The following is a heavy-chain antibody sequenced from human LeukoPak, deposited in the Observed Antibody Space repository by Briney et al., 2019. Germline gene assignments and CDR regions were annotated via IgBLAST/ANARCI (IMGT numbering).Heavy chain of an antibody. CDR2: VDDSGST. CDR1: GGSISNFY. CDR3: ASLYYYDSSGYYSFDY. J-gene: IGHJ4*02. Sequence: SETLSLTCSVSGGSISNFYWSWIRQSPEKGLEWIGYVDDSGSTSYNPSLKSRVTISIDTSKNQFSLKLSSVTAADTAVYYCASLYYYDSSGYYSFDYWGQGTLVTVSS. D-gene: IGHD3-22*01. V-gene: IGHV4-59*01.